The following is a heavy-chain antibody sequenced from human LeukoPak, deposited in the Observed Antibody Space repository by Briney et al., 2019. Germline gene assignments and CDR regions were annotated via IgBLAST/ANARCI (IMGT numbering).Heavy chain of an antibody. J-gene: IGHJ4*02. CDR3: ASTPFYDYVWGSYRYRGLFDN. CDR2: IRGSVACT. Sequence: RRSLTLSCAPSRLTFGTYAMSCVRQAPGGGLGWVSGIRGSVACTDYADSVKGRYTISRNNSKNTLYLQMNSLRVEDTAVYYCASTPFYDYVWGSYRYRGLFDNWGQGTLVSVSS. V-gene: IGHV3-23*01. D-gene: IGHD3-16*02. CDR1: RLTFGTYA.